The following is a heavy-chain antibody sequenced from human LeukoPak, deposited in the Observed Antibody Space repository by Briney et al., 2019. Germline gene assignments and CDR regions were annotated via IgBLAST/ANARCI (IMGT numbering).Heavy chain of an antibody. Sequence: SETLSLTCTVSGGSISSYYWSWIRQPPGKGLEWIGYIYYSGSTNYNPSLKSRVTISVDTSKNQFSLKLSSVTAADKAVYYCARDNSAGYFDYWGQGTLVTVSS. CDR3: ARDNSAGYFDY. J-gene: IGHJ4*02. V-gene: IGHV4-59*01. CDR1: GGSISSYY. CDR2: IYYSGST.